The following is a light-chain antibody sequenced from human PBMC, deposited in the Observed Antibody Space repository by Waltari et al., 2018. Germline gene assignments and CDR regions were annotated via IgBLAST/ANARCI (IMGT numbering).Light chain of an antibody. Sequence: DIVMTQSPVSLPVTPGEPASISCRSSQSLLHSDGNTYLYWYLQKPEQPPRLLIYRVSNRFSGVPDRFSGSGSGTDFTLKISRVEAEDVGLYYCMQALQSPLTFGGGTKVEIK. J-gene: IGKJ4*01. CDR2: RVS. CDR1: QSLLHSDGNTY. V-gene: IGKV2-29*02. CDR3: MQALQSPLT.